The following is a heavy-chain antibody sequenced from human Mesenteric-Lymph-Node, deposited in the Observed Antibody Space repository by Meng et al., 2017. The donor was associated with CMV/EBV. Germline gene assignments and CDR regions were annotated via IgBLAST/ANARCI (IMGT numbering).Heavy chain of an antibody. CDR3: ARDRPIFGVTNYGMDV. D-gene: IGHD3-3*01. V-gene: IGHV3-21*01. J-gene: IGHJ6*02. CDR2: ISSSSSYI. Sequence: GESLKISCAASGFTFSSYEMNWVRQAPGKGLEWVSSISSSSSYIYYADSVKGRFTISRDNAKNSLYLQMNSLRAEDTAVYYCARDRPIFGVTNYGMDVWGQGTTVTVSS. CDR1: GFTFSSYE.